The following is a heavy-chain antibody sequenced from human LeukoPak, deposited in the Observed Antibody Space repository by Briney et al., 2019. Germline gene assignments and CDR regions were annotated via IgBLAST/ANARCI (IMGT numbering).Heavy chain of an antibody. D-gene: IGHD2-2*01. CDR2: VDPEDGET. J-gene: IGHJ4*02. Sequence: ASVKISCKVSGYTFTDYYMHWVQQAPGKGLEWMGLVDPEDGETIYAEKFQGRVTITADTSTDTAYMELSSLRSEDTAVYYCATWLVSWSSTRCLDYWGQGTLVTVSS. CDR3: ATWLVSWSSTRCLDY. CDR1: GYTFTDYY. V-gene: IGHV1-69-2*01.